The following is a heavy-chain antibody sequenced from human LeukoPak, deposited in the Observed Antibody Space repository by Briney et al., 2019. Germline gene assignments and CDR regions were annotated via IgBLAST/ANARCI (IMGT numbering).Heavy chain of an antibody. V-gene: IGHV3-43*01. CDR1: GFTFDDYT. Sequence: GGSLRLSCAASGFTFDDYTMHWVRQAPGKGLEWVSLISWDGGSTYYADSVKGRFTISRDNSKNSLYLQMNSLRTEDTALYYCAEDKDFDYWGQGTLVTVSS. CDR3: AEDKDFDY. J-gene: IGHJ4*02. CDR2: ISWDGGST.